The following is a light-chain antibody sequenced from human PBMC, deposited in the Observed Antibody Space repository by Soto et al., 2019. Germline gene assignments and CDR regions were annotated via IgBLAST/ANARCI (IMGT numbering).Light chain of an antibody. V-gene: IGLV2-14*01. CDR1: SSDVGGYNY. J-gene: IGLJ1*01. CDR3: SSYTSSSTPFL. Sequence: QPASVSGSPGQSITMSCTGTSSDVGGYNYVSWYQQHPGKAPKLMIYDVSNRPSGVSNRFSGSKSGNTASLTISGLQAEDEADYYCSSYTSSSTPFLFGTGTKVTVL. CDR2: DVS.